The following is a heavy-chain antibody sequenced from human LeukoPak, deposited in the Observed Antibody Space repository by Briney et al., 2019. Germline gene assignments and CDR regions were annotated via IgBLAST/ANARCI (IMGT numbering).Heavy chain of an antibody. V-gene: IGHV3-23*01. CDR3: ARENGYSSSWSSYYYYYGMDV. J-gene: IGHJ6*02. CDR1: GFTFSDYY. Sequence: GGSLRLSCAASGFTFSDYYMSWIRQAPGKGLEWVSAISGSGGSTYYADSVKGRFTISRDNSKNTLYLQMNSLRAEDTAVYYCARENGYSSSWSSYYYYYGMDVWGQGTTVTVSS. CDR2: ISGSGGST. D-gene: IGHD6-13*01.